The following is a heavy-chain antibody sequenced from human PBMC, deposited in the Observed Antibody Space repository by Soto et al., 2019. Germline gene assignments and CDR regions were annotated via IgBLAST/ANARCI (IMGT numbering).Heavy chain of an antibody. J-gene: IGHJ4*02. V-gene: IGHV1-2*02. CDR3: ARVDTAMASFDY. Sequence: QVQLVQSGAEVKKPGASVKVSCKASGYTFTGYYMHWVRQAPGQGLEWMGWINPNSGGTNYAQKFQGRVTITADESTSTAYMELSSLRSEDTAVYYCARVDTAMASFDYWGQGTLVTVSS. CDR2: INPNSGGT. CDR1: GYTFTGYY. D-gene: IGHD5-18*01.